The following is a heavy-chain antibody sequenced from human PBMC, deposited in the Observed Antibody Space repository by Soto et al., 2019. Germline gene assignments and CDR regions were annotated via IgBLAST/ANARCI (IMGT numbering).Heavy chain of an antibody. CDR1: GGSFSGYY. CDR3: ARGAGIAAAGKGHWFDP. Sequence: SETLSLTCAVYGGSFSGYYWSWIRQPPGKGLEWIGEINHSGSTNYNPPLKSRVTISVDTSKNQFSLKLSSVTAADTAVYYCARGAGIAAAGKGHWFDPWGQGTLVTVSS. V-gene: IGHV4-34*01. CDR2: INHSGST. J-gene: IGHJ5*02. D-gene: IGHD6-13*01.